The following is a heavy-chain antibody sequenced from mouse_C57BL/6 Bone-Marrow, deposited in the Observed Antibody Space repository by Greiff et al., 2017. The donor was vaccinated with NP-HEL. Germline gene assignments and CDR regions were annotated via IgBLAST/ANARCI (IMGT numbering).Heavy chain of an antibody. CDR2: IYPGDGDT. Sequence: QVQLQQSGPELVKPGASVKISCKASGYAFSSSWMNWVKQRPGKGLEWIGRIYPGDGDTNYNGKFKGKATLTADKSSSTAYMQLSSLTSEDSAVYFCARSSYPFYFDYWGQGTTLTVSS. CDR1: GYAFSSSW. V-gene: IGHV1-82*01. D-gene: IGHD2-12*01. CDR3: ARSSYPFYFDY. J-gene: IGHJ2*01.